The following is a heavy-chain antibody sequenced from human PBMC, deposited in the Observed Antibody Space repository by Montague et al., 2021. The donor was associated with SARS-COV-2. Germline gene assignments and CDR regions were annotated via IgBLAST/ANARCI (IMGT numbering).Heavy chain of an antibody. V-gene: IGHV4-59*08. D-gene: IGHD3-9*01. Sequence: SETLSLTCTVSGGSISSYYWSWIRQPPGKGLEWIGYIYYSGSTNYNPSLKSRVTISVDTSKNQFSLQLSPMTAADTAVYYCARHALGYFDWLNEGYFDYWGQGTLVTVSS. CDR1: GGSISSYY. CDR3: ARHALGYFDWLNEGYFDY. J-gene: IGHJ4*02. CDR2: IYYSGST.